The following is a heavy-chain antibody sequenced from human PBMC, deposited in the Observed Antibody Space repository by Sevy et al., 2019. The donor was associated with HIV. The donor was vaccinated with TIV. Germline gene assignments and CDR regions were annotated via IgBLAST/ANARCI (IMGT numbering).Heavy chain of an antibody. CDR3: AKDKGGTVVDYFDY. CDR1: GFTFSTYG. J-gene: IGHJ4*02. D-gene: IGHD2-15*01. V-gene: IGHV3-23*01. CDR2: ISSSGSST. Sequence: GGSLRLSCAASGFTFSTYGMSWVRQGPGKGLEWVSAISSSGSSTYYAHSVKGRFTISTDNSKNTLYLQMNSLSAEDAALYYCAKDKGGTVVDYFDYWGQGTLVTVSS.